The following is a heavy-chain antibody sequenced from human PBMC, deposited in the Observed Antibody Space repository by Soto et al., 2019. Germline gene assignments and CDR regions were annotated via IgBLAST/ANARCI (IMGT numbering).Heavy chain of an antibody. D-gene: IGHD3-10*01. J-gene: IGHJ4*02. CDR1: GFTLSTYN. Sequence: EVLLVESGGGLVKPGGSLRLSCAASGFTLSTYNMNWVRQAPGKGLEWVSFISGSRNYIYYADSVMGRFTISRDDAKNSLYLQMNSLRAEDTAIYYCARPQLWLGQLEYWGQGTLVTVSS. V-gene: IGHV3-21*06. CDR2: ISGSRNYI. CDR3: ARPQLWLGQLEY.